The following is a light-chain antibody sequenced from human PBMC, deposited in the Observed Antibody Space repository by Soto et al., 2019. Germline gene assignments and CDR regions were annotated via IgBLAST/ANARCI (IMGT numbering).Light chain of an antibody. J-gene: IGKJ4*01. V-gene: IGKV3-20*01. CDR1: ERVSSN. Sequence: EIVLSQSPDTLSLSPGERATLSCRASERVSSNLAWYQQKPGQAPRLLIYGASGRAAGIPDRFSGSGSGTDFTLSISRLEPEDFAVYYCQQYGVSPTFGGGTKVDIK. CDR3: QQYGVSPT. CDR2: GAS.